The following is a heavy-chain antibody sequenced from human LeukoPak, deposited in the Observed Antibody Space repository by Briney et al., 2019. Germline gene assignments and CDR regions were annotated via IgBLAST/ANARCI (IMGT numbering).Heavy chain of an antibody. Sequence: GGSLRLSCATSGFTFSDYWMHWVRQAPGKGLVWVSRIYSDGSSTNYADSGKGRFSISRDNASNTLYLQMNSLTAEDTAVYYCVRDLGSGWSPHYWGQGTLLTVSS. V-gene: IGHV3-74*01. CDR1: GFTFSDYW. D-gene: IGHD6-19*01. J-gene: IGHJ4*02. CDR2: IYSDGSST. CDR3: VRDLGSGWSPHY.